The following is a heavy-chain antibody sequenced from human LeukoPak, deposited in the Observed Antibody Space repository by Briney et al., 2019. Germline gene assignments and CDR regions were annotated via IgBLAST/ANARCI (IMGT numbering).Heavy chain of an antibody. V-gene: IGHV1-2*02. J-gene: IGHJ4*02. Sequence: ASVKVSCKASGYTFTCYYIHWVRQAPGQGLEWMGWINPNSGGTNYAQKFQGRVTMTRDTSISTAYMELRRLRVDDTAVYYCARYYSGYPIDYWGQGTLVTVSS. CDR3: ARYYSGYPIDY. CDR2: INPNSGGT. D-gene: IGHD5-12*01. CDR1: GYTFTCYY.